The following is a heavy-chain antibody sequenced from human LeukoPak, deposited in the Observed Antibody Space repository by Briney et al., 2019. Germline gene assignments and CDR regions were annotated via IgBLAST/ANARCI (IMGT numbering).Heavy chain of an antibody. V-gene: IGHV3-23*01. Sequence: GGSLRLSCVASGFIFSEYTMNWVRQAPGKGLEWVSAISGSGGSTYYADSVKGRFTISRDNSKNTLYLQMNSLRAEDTAVYYCAKDRARGTMIVVDTFDYWGQGTLVTVSS. D-gene: IGHD3-22*01. CDR1: GFIFSEYT. CDR3: AKDRARGTMIVVDTFDY. CDR2: ISGSGGST. J-gene: IGHJ4*02.